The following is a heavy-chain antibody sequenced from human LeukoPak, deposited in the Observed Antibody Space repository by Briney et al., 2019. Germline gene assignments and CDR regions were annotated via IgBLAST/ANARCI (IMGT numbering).Heavy chain of an antibody. Sequence: ASVKVSCKASGYTFTGYYLYWVRPAPGQGPEWMGWINPNSGGTNYAQKFQGRVTVTRDTSISTAYMELSRLRSDDTAVYYCARGGQYAGSYFDYWGQGTLVTVSS. CDR3: ARGGQYAGSYFDY. V-gene: IGHV1-2*02. D-gene: IGHD2-2*01. CDR2: INPNSGGT. CDR1: GYTFTGYY. J-gene: IGHJ4*02.